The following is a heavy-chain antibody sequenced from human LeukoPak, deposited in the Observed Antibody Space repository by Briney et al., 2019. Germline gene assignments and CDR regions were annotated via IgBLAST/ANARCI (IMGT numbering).Heavy chain of an antibody. CDR2: IYTSGRT. J-gene: IGHJ6*03. D-gene: IGHD2-2*03. V-gene: IGHV4-4*09. Sequence: SETLSLTCTVSGGSISSYYWSWIRQPPGKGLEWIGYIYTSGRTNYNPSLKSRVTISVDTSKNQFSLKLSSVTAADTAVYYCARHGYDPGYCSSTSCNGRRNYYYMDVWGKGTTVTVSS. CDR1: GGSISSYY. CDR3: ARHGYDPGYCSSTSCNGRRNYYYMDV.